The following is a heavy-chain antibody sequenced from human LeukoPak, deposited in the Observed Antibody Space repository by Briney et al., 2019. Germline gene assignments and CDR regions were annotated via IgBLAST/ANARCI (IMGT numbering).Heavy chain of an antibody. D-gene: IGHD6-19*01. J-gene: IGHJ1*01. CDR2: ISAYNGNT. V-gene: IGHV1-18*01. CDR1: SYTFTSYG. CDR3: XRDRRILGRQWLPPGXPXX. Sequence: ASVKVSCKASSYTFTSYGISWVRQAPGQGLEWMGWISAYNGNTNYAQKLQGRVTMTTDTSTSTAYMELRSLRSDDTAVYYCXRDRRILGRQWLPPGXPXXWGQXXLVT.